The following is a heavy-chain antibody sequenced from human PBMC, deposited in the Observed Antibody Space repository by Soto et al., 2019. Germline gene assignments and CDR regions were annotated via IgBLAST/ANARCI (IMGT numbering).Heavy chain of an antibody. CDR3: ARINLPSGYDNRWFDP. CDR2: IYYSGST. CDR1: GGSISSSSYY. Sequence: SETLSLTCTVSGGSISSSSYYWGWIRQPPGKGLEWIGSIYYSGSTYYNPSLKSRVTISVDTSKNQFSLKLSSVTAADTAVYYCARINLPSGYDNRWFDPWGQGTLVTVSS. J-gene: IGHJ5*02. V-gene: IGHV4-39*01. D-gene: IGHD5-12*01.